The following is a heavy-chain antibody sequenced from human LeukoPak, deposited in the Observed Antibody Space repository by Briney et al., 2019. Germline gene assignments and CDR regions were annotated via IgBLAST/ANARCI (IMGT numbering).Heavy chain of an antibody. CDR3: AREDIVATIGFDY. J-gene: IGHJ4*02. V-gene: IGHV3-9*01. Sequence: GGSLRLSCAASGFTFDDYAMHWVRQAPGKGLEWVSGISWNSGSIGYADSVKGRFTISRDNAKNSLYLQMNSLRAEDTAVYYCAREDIVATIGFDYWGQGTLVTVSS. D-gene: IGHD5-12*01. CDR2: ISWNSGSI. CDR1: GFTFDDYA.